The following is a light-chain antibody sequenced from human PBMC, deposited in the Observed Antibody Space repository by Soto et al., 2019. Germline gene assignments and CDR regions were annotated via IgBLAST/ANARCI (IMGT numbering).Light chain of an antibody. CDR3: QQYNSYWT. V-gene: IGKV1-5*03. Sequence: DIQMTQSPSTLSASVGDRVTITCRASQSISSWLAWYQQKPGKAPKLLIYKASSLESGVPSRFNGSGSGTEFTLTISSLQPDDFATYYCQQYNSYWTFGQGTKVEIK. CDR2: KAS. J-gene: IGKJ1*01. CDR1: QSISSW.